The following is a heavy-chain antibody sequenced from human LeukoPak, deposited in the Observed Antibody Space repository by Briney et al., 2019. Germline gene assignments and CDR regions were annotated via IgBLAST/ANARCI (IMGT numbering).Heavy chain of an antibody. V-gene: IGHV1-18*01. CDR2: ISAYNGNT. D-gene: IGHD2-2*01. J-gene: IGHJ4*02. CDR1: GYTFTSYG. Sequence: GASVKVSCKASGYTFTSYGISWVRQAPGQGLEWMGWISAYNGNTNYAQKLQGRVTMTTDTSTSTAYMELRSLRSDDTAVYYCARDGLVVPAAIVSTQPTCLDYWGQGTLVTVSS. CDR3: ARDGLVVPAAIVSTQPTCLDY.